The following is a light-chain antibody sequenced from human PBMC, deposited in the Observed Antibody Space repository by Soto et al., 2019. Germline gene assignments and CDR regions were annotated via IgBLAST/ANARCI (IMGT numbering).Light chain of an antibody. Sequence: QPVLTQPPSVSAAPGQTVTISCSGSTSNIGNNYVSWYQHLPGTAPRLLIFENNKRRSGIPDRFSGSKSGTSATLAITGLQIGDEADYYCGTWDIRLNINWVFGGGTQLTVL. J-gene: IGLJ7*01. CDR1: TSNIGNNY. CDR3: GTWDIRLNINWV. V-gene: IGLV1-51*02. CDR2: ENN.